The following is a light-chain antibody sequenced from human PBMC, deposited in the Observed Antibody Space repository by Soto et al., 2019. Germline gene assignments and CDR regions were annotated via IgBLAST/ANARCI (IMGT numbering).Light chain of an antibody. CDR3: QKYNSAPYT. J-gene: IGKJ2*01. Sequence: DIQMTQSPSSLSASVGDRVIITCRASQGISNYLAWYLQKPGKVPNLLIYAASTLQSGVPSRFSGSGSGTDFTLTISSLQPEDVATYYCQKYNSAPYTFGQGTKLEIK. V-gene: IGKV1-27*01. CDR2: AAS. CDR1: QGISNY.